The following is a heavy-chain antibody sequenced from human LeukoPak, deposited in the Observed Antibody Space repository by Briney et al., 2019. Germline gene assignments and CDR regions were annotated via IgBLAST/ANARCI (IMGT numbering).Heavy chain of an antibody. V-gene: IGHV3-48*02. J-gene: IGHJ4*02. CDR2: ISSSGSSK. CDR3: ARDKGNDYGVFDY. Sequence: GGSLRLSCTASGFTFSTYSMNWVRQAPGKGLEWISCISSSGSSKYYADPVTGRFTVSRDNAKNSLYLQVNSLRDEDTAVYYCARDKGNDYGVFDYWGQGTLVTVSS. CDR1: GFTFSTYS. D-gene: IGHD4-17*01.